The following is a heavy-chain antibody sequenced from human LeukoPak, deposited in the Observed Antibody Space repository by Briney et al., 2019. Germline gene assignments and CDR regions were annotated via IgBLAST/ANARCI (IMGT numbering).Heavy chain of an antibody. CDR1: GFTFRSYG. CDR3: ARGRLLWGKDYFDY. V-gene: IGHV3-33*01. J-gene: IGHJ4*02. CDR2: IWDDGSNK. D-gene: IGHD2-21*01. Sequence: PGGSLRLSCAASGFTFRSYGMHWVRQAPGEGLEWVADIWDDGSNKYYADSVKGRFTISKDNSKNTLYLQMNSLRAEDTAVYYCARGRLLWGKDYFDYWGQGTLVTVSA.